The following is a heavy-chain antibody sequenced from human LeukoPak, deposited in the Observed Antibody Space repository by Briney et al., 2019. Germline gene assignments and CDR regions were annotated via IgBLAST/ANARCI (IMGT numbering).Heavy chain of an antibody. CDR3: TMGGDGRWYYYYGMDV. CDR1: GYTFTGYY. CDR2: INPNSGGT. J-gene: IGHJ6*02. D-gene: IGHD2-21*01. Sequence: ASEKVSCKASGYTFTGYYMHWVRQAPGQGLEWMGWINPNSGGTNYAQKFQDRVTMTRDTSISTAYMELSRLRSDDTAVYYCTMGGDGRWYYYYGMDVWGQGTTVTVSS. V-gene: IGHV1-2*02.